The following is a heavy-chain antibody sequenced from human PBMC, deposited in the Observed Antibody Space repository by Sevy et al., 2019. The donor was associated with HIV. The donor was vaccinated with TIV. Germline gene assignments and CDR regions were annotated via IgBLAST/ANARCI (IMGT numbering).Heavy chain of an antibody. D-gene: IGHD3-22*01. Sequence: GWSLRLSCAASGFTFSSYGMHWVRQAPGKGLEWVAVISYDGSNKYYADSVKGRFTISRDNSKNTLYLQMNSLRAEDSAVYYCAKGGYHDSSGYYHLGYYYGMDVWGQGTTVTVSS. V-gene: IGHV3-30*18. CDR2: ISYDGSNK. CDR1: GFTFSSYG. CDR3: AKGGYHDSSGYYHLGYYYGMDV. J-gene: IGHJ6*02.